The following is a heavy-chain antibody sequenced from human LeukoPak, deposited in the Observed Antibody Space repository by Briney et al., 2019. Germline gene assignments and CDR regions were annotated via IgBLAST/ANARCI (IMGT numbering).Heavy chain of an antibody. V-gene: IGHV3-74*01. CDR2: INSDGRST. J-gene: IGHJ4*02. CDR3: ARVTIFGVVATFDY. D-gene: IGHD3-3*01. Sequence: GGSLRLSCAASGFTFSSYWMHWVRQAPGKGLVWVSRINSDGRSTSYADSVKGRFTISRDSAKNALYLQMNSLRAEDTAVYYCARVTIFGVVATFDYWGQGTLVTVSS. CDR1: GFTFSSYW.